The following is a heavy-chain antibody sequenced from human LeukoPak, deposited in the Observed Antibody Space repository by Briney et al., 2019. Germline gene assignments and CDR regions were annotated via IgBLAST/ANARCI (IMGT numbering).Heavy chain of an antibody. J-gene: IGHJ4*02. CDR3: ARDSGSYAIDY. CDR2: IYDSGST. CDR1: GGSIRSSYYY. D-gene: IGHD1-26*01. Sequence: SETLSLTCTVSGGSIRSSYYYWGWIRQPPGKGLEWIGSIYDSGSTYYNPSLKSRVTISVDKSKNQFSLKLSSVIAADTAVYYCARDSGSYAIDYWGQGTLVTVSS. V-gene: IGHV4-39*07.